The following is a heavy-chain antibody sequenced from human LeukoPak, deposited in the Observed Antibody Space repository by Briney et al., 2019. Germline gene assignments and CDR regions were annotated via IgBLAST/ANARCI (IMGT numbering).Heavy chain of an antibody. D-gene: IGHD2-15*01. CDR3: AREELVAAGFDH. CDR2: ISTTGETI. V-gene: IGHV3-48*03. Sequence: GGSLRLSCAASGFTFSGHEMNWVRQAPGKGLEWVSYISTTGETIYYADSVKGRFTISRDNAKSSLYLQMNSLRAEDTAIYYCAREELVAAGFDHWGQGTLVTVSS. CDR1: GFTFSGHE. J-gene: IGHJ4*02.